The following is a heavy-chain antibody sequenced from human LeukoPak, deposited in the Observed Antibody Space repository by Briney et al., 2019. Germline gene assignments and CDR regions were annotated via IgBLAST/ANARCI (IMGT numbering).Heavy chain of an antibody. CDR1: GFTFSSYG. CDR2: IRYDGSNK. CDR3: AKKIRAGVTVADTLSPFDY. D-gene: IGHD6-19*01. Sequence: GGSLRLSCAASGFTFSSYGMHWVRQAPGKGLEWVAFIRYDGSNKYYADSVKGRFTISRDNSKNTLYLQMSSLRADDTAVYYCAKKIRAGVTVADTLSPFDYWGQGTLVTVSS. J-gene: IGHJ4*02. V-gene: IGHV3-30*02.